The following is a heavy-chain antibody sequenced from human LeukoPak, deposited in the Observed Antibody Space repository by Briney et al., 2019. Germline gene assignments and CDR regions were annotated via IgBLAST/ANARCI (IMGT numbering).Heavy chain of an antibody. CDR2: MNPNSGNT. J-gene: IGHJ6*02. V-gene: IGHV1-8*01. D-gene: IGHD2-15*01. Sequence: ASVKVSCKASGYTFTGYDINWVRQGTGQGLEWLGWMNPNSGNTGYAQKFQGRVTMTRDTSISTAYMELSSLRSEDTGVYYCARDRYPHGMDVWGQGTLVTVSS. CDR3: ARDRYPHGMDV. CDR1: GYTFTGYD.